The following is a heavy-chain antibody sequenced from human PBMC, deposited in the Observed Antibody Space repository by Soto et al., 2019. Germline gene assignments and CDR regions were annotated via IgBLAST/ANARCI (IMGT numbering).Heavy chain of an antibody. V-gene: IGHV4-39*01. Sequence: KASETLSLTCRVSDGSMNSDSSYWVWIRQPPGKGLEWIGVINHSGSTYHNLSLKGRVTMSVDASRNQFSLKLTSMTAADTAVYYCARLGGYVSVGYYYLWDSWGQGTLVTVSS. CDR2: INHSGST. CDR3: ARLGGYVSVGYYYLWDS. D-gene: IGHD3-22*01. CDR1: DGSMNSDSSY. J-gene: IGHJ4*02.